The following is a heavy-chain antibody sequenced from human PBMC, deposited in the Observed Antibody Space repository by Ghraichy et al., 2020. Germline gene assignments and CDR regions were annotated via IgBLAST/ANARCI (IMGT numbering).Heavy chain of an antibody. Sequence: GGSLRLSCAASGFTFSSYAMSWVRQAPGKGLEWVSAISGSGGSTYYADSVKGRFTISRDNSKNTLYLQMNSLRAEDTAVYYCAKDSLGGFGGYYFDYWGQGTLVTVSS. CDR3: AKDSLGGFGGYYFDY. V-gene: IGHV3-23*01. CDR1: GFTFSSYA. J-gene: IGHJ4*02. CDR2: ISGSGGST. D-gene: IGHD3-16*01.